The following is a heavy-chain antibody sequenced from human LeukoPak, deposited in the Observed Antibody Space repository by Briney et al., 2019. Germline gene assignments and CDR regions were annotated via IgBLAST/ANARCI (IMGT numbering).Heavy chain of an antibody. D-gene: IGHD3-10*01. Sequence: SETLSLTCTVSGGSISSDNYYWGWIRQPPGKGLEWIGYIYSSGSTNYNPSLKSRVTMSVDTSKNQFSLKLSSVTAADTAVYYCARGDYYGDFDYWGQGTLVTVSS. CDR3: ARGDYYGDFDY. CDR1: GGSISSDNYY. V-gene: IGHV4-61*01. CDR2: IYSSGST. J-gene: IGHJ4*02.